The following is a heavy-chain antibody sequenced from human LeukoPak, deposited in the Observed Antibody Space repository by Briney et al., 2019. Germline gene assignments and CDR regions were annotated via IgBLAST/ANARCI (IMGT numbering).Heavy chain of an antibody. CDR1: GFTFSSYA. V-gene: IGHV3-23*01. D-gene: IGHD2-15*01. CDR3: AKGGSRDIVVVAATDSWFDP. Sequence: GGSLRLSCAASGFTFSSYAMSWVRQAPGKGLEWVSAISGSGGSTYYADSVKGRFTISRDNSKNTLYLQMNSLRAEDTAVYYCAKGGSRDIVVVAATDSWFDPWGQGTLVTVSS. CDR2: ISGSGGST. J-gene: IGHJ5*02.